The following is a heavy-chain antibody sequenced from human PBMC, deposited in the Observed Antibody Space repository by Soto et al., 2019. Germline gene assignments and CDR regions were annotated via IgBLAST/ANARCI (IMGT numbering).Heavy chain of an antibody. CDR2: IYYSGST. CDR1: GGSISSSSYY. D-gene: IGHD3-3*01. CDR3: ARHVYDFWSGTRFDY. V-gene: IGHV4-39*01. J-gene: IGHJ4*02. Sequence: SETLSLTCTVSGGSISSSSYYWGWIRQPPGKGLEWIGSIYYSGSTYYNPSLKSRVTISVDTSKNQFSLKLSSVTAADTAVYYCARHVYDFWSGTRFDYWGQGTLVTAPQ.